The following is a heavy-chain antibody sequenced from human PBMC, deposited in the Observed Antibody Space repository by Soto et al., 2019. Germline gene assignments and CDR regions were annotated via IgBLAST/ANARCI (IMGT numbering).Heavy chain of an antibody. CDR2: IYYSGST. CDR1: GGSISSSSYY. CDR3: ATHTGVPGYSYGYNWFDP. V-gene: IGHV4-39*01. J-gene: IGHJ5*02. Sequence: PSETLSLTCTVSGGSISSSSYYWGWIRQPPGKGLEWIGSIYYSGSTYYNPSLKSRVTISVDTSKNQFSLKLSSVTAADTAVYYCATHTGVPGYSYGYNWFDPWGQGTLVTSPQ. D-gene: IGHD5-18*01.